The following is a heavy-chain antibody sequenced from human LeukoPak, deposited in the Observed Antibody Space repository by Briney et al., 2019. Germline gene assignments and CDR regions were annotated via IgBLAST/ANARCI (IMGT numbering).Heavy chain of an antibody. CDR3: ARNVGATFDY. CDR2: IYYSGST. J-gene: IGHJ4*02. V-gene: IGHV4-59*01. D-gene: IGHD1-26*01. Sequence: PSETLSLTCTVSGGSISSYYWSWIRQPPGKGLEWIGYIYYSGSTNHNPSLKSRVTISVDTSKNQFSLKLSSVTAADTAVYYCARNVGATFDYWGQGTLVTVSS. CDR1: GGSISSYY.